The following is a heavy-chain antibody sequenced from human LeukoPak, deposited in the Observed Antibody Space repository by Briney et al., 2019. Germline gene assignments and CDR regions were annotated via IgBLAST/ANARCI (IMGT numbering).Heavy chain of an antibody. V-gene: IGHV1-18*01. CDR1: GYTFTSYG. CDR2: ISSYNGNT. D-gene: IGHD2-8*01. Sequence: GASVKVSCKASGYTFTSYGIRWARQAPGQVLEWMGWISSYNGNTNYAQKFQGRVTMTTDTSTSTAYMELRSLRSDGTAVYYCARDNGAFDVWGQGTMVIVSS. CDR3: ARDNGAFDV. J-gene: IGHJ3*01.